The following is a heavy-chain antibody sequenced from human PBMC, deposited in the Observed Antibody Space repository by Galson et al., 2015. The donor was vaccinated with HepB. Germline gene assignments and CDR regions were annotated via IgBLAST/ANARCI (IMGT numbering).Heavy chain of an antibody. CDR1: GSILSSYS. D-gene: IGHD2-2*01. CDR3: ATNTPAAVMRASGMDV. Sequence: SLRLSCAASGSILSSYSMNWVRQAPGKGPEWVSSMSISTNYIYYADSVKGRFTVSIDNAKNSLFLQMNSLRAEDTAVYYCATNTPAAVMRASGMDVWGQGTAVTVSS. CDR2: MSISTNYI. V-gene: IGHV3-21*01. J-gene: IGHJ6*02.